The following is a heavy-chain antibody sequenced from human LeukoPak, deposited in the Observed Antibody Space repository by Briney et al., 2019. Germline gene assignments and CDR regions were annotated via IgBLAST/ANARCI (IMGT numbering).Heavy chain of an antibody. CDR1: GGAFSSYF. D-gene: IGHD1-26*01. Sequence: ASVKVSCKASGGAFSSYFISWVRQAPGQGLEWMGWISAYNGNTNYAQKLQGRVTMTTDTSTSTAYMELRSLRSDDTAVYYCARDQYISYYDFDYWGQGTLVTVSS. J-gene: IGHJ4*02. V-gene: IGHV1-18*01. CDR3: ARDQYISYYDFDY. CDR2: ISAYNGNT.